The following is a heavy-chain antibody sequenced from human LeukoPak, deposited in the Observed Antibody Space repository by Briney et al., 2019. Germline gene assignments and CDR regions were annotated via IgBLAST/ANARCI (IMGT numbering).Heavy chain of an antibody. Sequence: PSETLSLTCAVYGGSFSGYYWSWIRQPPGKGLEWIGEINHSGSTNYNPSLKSRVTISVDTSKNQFSLKLSSVTAADTAVYYCAAIAVAGRPFNYWGQGTLVTVSS. CDR1: GGSFSGYY. V-gene: IGHV4-34*01. CDR2: INHSGST. J-gene: IGHJ4*02. CDR3: AAIAVAGRPFNY. D-gene: IGHD6-19*01.